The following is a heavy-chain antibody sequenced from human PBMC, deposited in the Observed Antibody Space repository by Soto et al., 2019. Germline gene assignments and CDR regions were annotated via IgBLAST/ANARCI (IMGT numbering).Heavy chain of an antibody. CDR2: ISGSGGTT. CDR3: AKTANGWFSAFDI. Sequence: EVQLLESGGGLVQPGGSLRLFWAASGFTFSSYAMSWVRQAPGKGLEWVSAISGSGGTTYYADSVKGRFTFSRDNSKNTLYLQMNSLRAEDTAVYYCAKTANGWFSAFDIWGQGTMVTVSS. CDR1: GFTFSSYA. J-gene: IGHJ3*02. D-gene: IGHD6-19*01. V-gene: IGHV3-23*01.